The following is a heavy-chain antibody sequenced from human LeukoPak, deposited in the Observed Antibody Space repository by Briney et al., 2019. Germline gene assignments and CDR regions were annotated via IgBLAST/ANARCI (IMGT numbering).Heavy chain of an antibody. CDR3: ATYCSGGSCYFTFDY. J-gene: IGHJ4*02. CDR2: IYYSGST. D-gene: IGHD2-15*01. Sequence: SETLSLTCTVSGGSISSSSYYWGWIRQPPGKGLEWIGSIYYSGSTYYNPSLKSRVTISVDTSKNQFSLKLSSVTAADTAVYYCATYCSGGSCYFTFDYWGQGTLVTVSS. V-gene: IGHV4-39*01. CDR1: GGSISSSSYY.